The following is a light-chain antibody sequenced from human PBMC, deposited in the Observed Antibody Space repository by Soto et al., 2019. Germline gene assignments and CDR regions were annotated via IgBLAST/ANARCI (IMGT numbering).Light chain of an antibody. CDR2: EVT. V-gene: IGLV2-23*02. J-gene: IGLJ2*01. CDR1: SSDVGSHNF. Sequence: QSVLTQPASVSGSPGQSITISCTGTSSDVGSHNFVSWYQQRPGKAPKLMIFEVTKRPSGVSSCFSASKSGNTASLTISGVQAEDEADYYCCSYAGTTTWVFGGGTKLTVL. CDR3: CSYAGTTTWV.